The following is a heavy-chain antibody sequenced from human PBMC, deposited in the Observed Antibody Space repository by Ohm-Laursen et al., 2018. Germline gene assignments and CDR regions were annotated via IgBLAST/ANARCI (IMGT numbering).Heavy chain of an antibody. CDR2: IYSGGST. CDR1: GFTVSSNY. Sequence: GSLRLSCAASGFTVSSNYMSWVRQAPGKGLEWVSVIYSGGSTYYADSVKGRFTISRDNSKNTLYLQMNSLRAEDTAVYYCAKDPPIWYYYDSSGSSDAFDIWGQGTMVTVSS. V-gene: IGHV3-53*01. J-gene: IGHJ3*02. D-gene: IGHD3-22*01. CDR3: AKDPPIWYYYDSSGSSDAFDI.